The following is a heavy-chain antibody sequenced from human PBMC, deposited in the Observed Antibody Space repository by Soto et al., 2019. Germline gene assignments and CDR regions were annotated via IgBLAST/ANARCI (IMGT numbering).Heavy chain of an antibody. Sequence: QVQLQESGPGLVKPSETLSLTCTVSGGSISSYYWSWIRQPPGKGLEWIGYIYYSGGTNYNPSLKSRVTISVDTSKNQFSLKLSSVTAADTAVYYCARDGGYSSSSVFTFAGHYYYGMDVWGQGTTVTVSS. CDR3: ARDGGYSSSSVFTFAGHYYYGMDV. CDR1: GGSISSYY. V-gene: IGHV4-59*01. J-gene: IGHJ6*02. D-gene: IGHD6-6*01. CDR2: IYYSGGT.